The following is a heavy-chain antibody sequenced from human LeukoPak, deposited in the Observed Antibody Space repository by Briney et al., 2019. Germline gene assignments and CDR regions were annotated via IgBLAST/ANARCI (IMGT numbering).Heavy chain of an antibody. Sequence: PGGSLRLSCAASGFTFSSYAMNWVRQAPGKGLEWVSAISGGGGSTYYADSVKGRFTISRDNSKNTLYLQMNSLRAEDTAVYYCATHYGDYLDAFDIWGQGTMVTVSS. V-gene: IGHV3-23*01. D-gene: IGHD4-17*01. CDR3: ATHYGDYLDAFDI. CDR2: ISGGGGST. J-gene: IGHJ3*02. CDR1: GFTFSSYA.